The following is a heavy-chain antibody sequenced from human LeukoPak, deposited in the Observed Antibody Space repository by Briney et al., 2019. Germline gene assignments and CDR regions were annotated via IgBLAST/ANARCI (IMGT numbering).Heavy chain of an antibody. Sequence: PSETLSLTCTVSGGSISSSSYYWGWIRQPPGKGLEWIGSIYYSGSTYHNPSLKSRVTISVDTSKNQFSLKLSSVTAADTAVYYCARDRGSRGGFGDFDYWGQGTLVTVSS. CDR3: ARDRGSRGGFGDFDY. CDR2: IYYSGST. CDR1: GGSISSSSYY. D-gene: IGHD3-3*01. J-gene: IGHJ4*02. V-gene: IGHV4-39*07.